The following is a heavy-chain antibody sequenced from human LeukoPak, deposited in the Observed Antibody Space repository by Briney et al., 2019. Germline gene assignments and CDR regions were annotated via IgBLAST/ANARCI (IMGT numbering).Heavy chain of an antibody. D-gene: IGHD2-8*01. CDR3: ARGGIVLMVYAPFDY. Sequence: PSETLSLTCTVSGGSISSYYWSWIRQPPGKGLEWIGYIYYSGSTNYNPSLKSRVTISVDTSKNQFSLKLSSVTAADTAVYYCARGGIVLMVYAPFDYWGQGTLVTVSS. CDR2: IYYSGST. J-gene: IGHJ4*02. V-gene: IGHV4-59*12. CDR1: GGSISSYY.